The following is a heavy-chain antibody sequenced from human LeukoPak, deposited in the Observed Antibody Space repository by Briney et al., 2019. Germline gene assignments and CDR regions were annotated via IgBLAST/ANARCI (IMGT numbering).Heavy chain of an antibody. J-gene: IGHJ3*02. Sequence: SETLSLTCTVSGGSISSYYWSWIRQPAGKGLEWIGRIYTSGSTNYNPSLKIRVTMSVDTSKNQFSLKLSSVTAADTAVYYCARSSHLHSSGWYAGAFDIWGQGTMVTVSS. CDR3: ARSSHLHSSGWYAGAFDI. V-gene: IGHV4-4*07. D-gene: IGHD6-19*01. CDR2: IYTSGST. CDR1: GGSISSYY.